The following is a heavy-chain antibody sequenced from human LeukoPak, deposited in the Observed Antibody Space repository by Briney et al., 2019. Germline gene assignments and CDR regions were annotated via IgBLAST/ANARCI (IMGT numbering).Heavy chain of an antibody. D-gene: IGHD2-2*01. CDR2: IHYSGDT. CDR1: GGSISSGGYY. V-gene: IGHV4-31*03. Sequence: SETLSLTCTVSGGSISSGGYYWSWIRQHPGKGLEWIAYIHYSGDTYSNPSLKSRVIISADASKNQFSLKLTSVTAADTAVYYCARPLAMYPETDVWGQGTTVTVSS. CDR3: ARPLAMYPETDV. J-gene: IGHJ6*02.